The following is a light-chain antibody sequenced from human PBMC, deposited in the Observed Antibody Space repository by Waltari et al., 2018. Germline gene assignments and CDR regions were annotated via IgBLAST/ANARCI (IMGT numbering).Light chain of an antibody. Sequence: QSGLAQPAPASGSPGQSITITCTGTSSDVGNYNLFSWYQQRPGKAPSLLLSEVTKRAPGTSDRFSASKSGNTASLSISGLQAQEDEADYYCCSYVGLGTYVFGTGTKVTV. CDR2: EVT. CDR1: SSDVGNYNL. CDR3: CSYVGLGTYV. J-gene: IGLJ1*01. V-gene: IGLV2-23*02.